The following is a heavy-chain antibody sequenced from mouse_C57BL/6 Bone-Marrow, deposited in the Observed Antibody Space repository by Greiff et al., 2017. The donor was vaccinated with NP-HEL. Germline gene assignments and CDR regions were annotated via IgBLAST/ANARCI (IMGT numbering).Heavy chain of an antibody. D-gene: IGHD2-2*01. CDR1: GYTFTSYG. J-gene: IGHJ4*01. CDR2: IYPRSGNT. CDR3: ARWDYGYDGGHYAMDY. Sequence: QVQLKQSGAELARPGASVKLSCKASGYTFTSYGISWVKQRTGQGLEWIGEIYPRSGNTYYNEKFKGKATLTADKSSSTAYMELRSLTSEDSAVYFCARWDYGYDGGHYAMDYWGQGTSVTVSS. V-gene: IGHV1-81*01.